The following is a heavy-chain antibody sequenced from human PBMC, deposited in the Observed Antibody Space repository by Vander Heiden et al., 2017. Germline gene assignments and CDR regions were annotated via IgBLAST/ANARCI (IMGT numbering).Heavy chain of an antibody. CDR1: GGAISSENYY. D-gene: IGHD2-21*02. J-gene: IGHJ6*02. Sequence: QLQLQESGPGLVKPSETLPLTCIVYGGAISSENYYWGWVRQTPDMGLEWIASVSYSGSTYYNPSLKSRVSISVDLSKNHFSLKLSSVTAADTAVYYCTSRGGDNSDMDVWGQGTTVTVSS. V-gene: IGHV4-39*02. CDR3: TSRGGDNSDMDV. CDR2: VSYSGST.